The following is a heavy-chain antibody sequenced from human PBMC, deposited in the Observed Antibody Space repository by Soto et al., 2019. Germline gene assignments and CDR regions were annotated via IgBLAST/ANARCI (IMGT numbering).Heavy chain of an antibody. CDR2: ISYDGSNK. D-gene: IGHD3-22*01. Sequence: GGSLRLSCAASGFTFSSYGMHWVRQAPGKGLEWVAVISYDGSNKYYADSVKGRFTISRDNSKNTLYLQMNSLRAEDTAVYYCAKDYYDNNGYYFFAQWGHGTLVTVSS. CDR1: GFTFSSYG. V-gene: IGHV3-30*18. CDR3: AKDYYDNNGYYFFAQ. J-gene: IGHJ4*01.